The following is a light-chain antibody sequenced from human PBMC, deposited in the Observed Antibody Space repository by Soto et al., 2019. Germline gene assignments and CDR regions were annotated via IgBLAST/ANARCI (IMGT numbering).Light chain of an antibody. J-gene: IGLJ3*02. CDR1: ISDVGGHGY. V-gene: IGLV2-14*01. CDR2: EVT. CDR3: SSFAGPVWV. Sequence: QSALTQPASVSGSPGQSITISCTGTISDVGGHGYVSWYQQHPGKAPKLMIYEVTYRPSGVSDRFSGSKSGNTASLTISGLQAEDEADYYCSSFAGPVWVFGGGTKLTVL.